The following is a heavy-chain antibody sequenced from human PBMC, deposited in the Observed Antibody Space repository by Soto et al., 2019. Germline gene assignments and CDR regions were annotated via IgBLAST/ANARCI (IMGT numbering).Heavy chain of an antibody. CDR1: GGTFSSYA. V-gene: IGHV1-69*13. CDR2: IIPIFGTA. CDR3: ATIMVRGVIRKPSYYYYGMDV. Sequence: SVKVSCKASGGTFSSYAISWVRQPPGQGIEWMGRIIPIFGTANYAKKIQGRVKITADESTSTAYMELSSLRSEDTAVYYCATIMVRGVIRKPSYYYYGMDVWGQGTTVTVSS. J-gene: IGHJ6*02. D-gene: IGHD3-10*01.